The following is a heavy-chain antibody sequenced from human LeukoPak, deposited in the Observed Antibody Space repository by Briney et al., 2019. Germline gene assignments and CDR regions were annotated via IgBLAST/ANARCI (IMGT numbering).Heavy chain of an antibody. CDR3: ARAIADYGDYETWFDP. D-gene: IGHD4-17*01. Sequence: ASVKVSCKASGYTFTGYYMHWVRQAPGQGLEWMGWINPNSGGTNYAQKFQGRVTMTRDTSISTAYMELSRLRSDDTAVYYCARAIADYGDYETWFDPWGQGTLVTVSS. J-gene: IGHJ5*02. CDR2: INPNSGGT. CDR1: GYTFTGYY. V-gene: IGHV1-2*02.